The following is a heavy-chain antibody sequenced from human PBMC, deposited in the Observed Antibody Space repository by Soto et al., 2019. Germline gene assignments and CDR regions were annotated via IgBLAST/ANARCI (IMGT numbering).Heavy chain of an antibody. Sequence: VQLVQSGAEVKKPGSSVKVSCKASGGTFSSYTISWLRQAPGQGLDWMGRIIPILGIANYAKKFQGRVKITEDKSTSTAYMELSSLSSEDTAVYYCARSYYDSSGYTLWGQGTLVTVSS. CDR2: IIPILGIA. J-gene: IGHJ4*02. CDR3: ARSYYDSSGYTL. CDR1: GGTFSSYT. V-gene: IGHV1-69*02. D-gene: IGHD3-22*01.